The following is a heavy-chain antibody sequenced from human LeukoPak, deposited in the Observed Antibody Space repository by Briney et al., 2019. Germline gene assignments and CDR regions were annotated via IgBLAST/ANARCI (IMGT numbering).Heavy chain of an antibody. CDR1: GGAISSYY. D-gene: IGHD6-19*01. Sequence: SETLSLTCTVSGGAISSYYWSWIRQPPGKGLGWIGYIYYSGSTNYNPSLKSRVTISVDTSKNQFSLKLSSVTAADTAVYYCARDFCSDSSGRGYGMDVWGQGTTVTVSS. CDR3: ARDFCSDSSGRGYGMDV. V-gene: IGHV4-59*01. J-gene: IGHJ6*02. CDR2: IYYSGST.